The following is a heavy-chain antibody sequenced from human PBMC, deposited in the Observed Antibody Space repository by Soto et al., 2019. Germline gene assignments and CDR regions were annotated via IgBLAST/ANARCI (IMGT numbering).Heavy chain of an antibody. CDR1: GYTFTSYD. J-gene: IGHJ6*02. Sequence: ASVKVSCKASGYTFTSYDINWVRQATGQGLEWMGWMNPNSGNTGYAQKFQGRVTMTRNTSISTDYMELSSLRSEDTAVYYCARDLRFNYYYYGMDVWGQGTTVTVSS. V-gene: IGHV1-8*01. CDR2: MNPNSGNT. CDR3: ARDLRFNYYYYGMDV. D-gene: IGHD4-17*01.